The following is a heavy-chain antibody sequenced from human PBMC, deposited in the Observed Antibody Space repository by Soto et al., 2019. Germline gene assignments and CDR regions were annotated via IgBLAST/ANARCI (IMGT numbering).Heavy chain of an antibody. V-gene: IGHV4-59*01. J-gene: IGHJ4*02. Sequence: SETLSITCTVSGGSISSYYWSWIRQPPGKGLEWIGYIYYSGSTNYNPSLKSRVTISVDTSKNQFSLKLSSVTAADTAVYYCASVRITIFGVVIPYFDYWGQGTLVTVSS. CDR3: ASVRITIFGVVIPYFDY. CDR1: GGSISSYY. CDR2: IYYSGST. D-gene: IGHD3-3*01.